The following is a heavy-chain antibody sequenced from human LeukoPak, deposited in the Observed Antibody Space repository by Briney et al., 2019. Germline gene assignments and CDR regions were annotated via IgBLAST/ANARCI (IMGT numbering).Heavy chain of an antibody. D-gene: IGHD3-22*01. J-gene: IGHJ4*02. Sequence: ASVKVSCKASGYTFTGYYMHWVRQAPGQGLEWMGWINPNSGGTNYAQKFQGRVTMTRDTSISTAYMELSRLRFDDTAVYYCARDRHKYNYDGSGYPPYWGQGTLVTVSS. CDR3: ARDRHKYNYDGSGYPPY. CDR1: GYTFTGYY. V-gene: IGHV1-2*02. CDR2: INPNSGGT.